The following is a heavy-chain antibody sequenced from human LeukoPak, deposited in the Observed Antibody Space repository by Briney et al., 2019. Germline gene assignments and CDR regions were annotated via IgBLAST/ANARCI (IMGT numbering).Heavy chain of an antibody. CDR2: ISYDGRNK. V-gene: IGHV3-30*18. CDR1: GFTFSGYG. Sequence: GGSLRLSCAASGFTFSGYGMHCGRQAPGKGLEWVAAISYDGRNKEYVDSVKGRFTISRDNSKNTLYLQMNSLRAEDTAVYNCAKDRGYSHGFDYWGQGTLVTVSS. D-gene: IGHD5-18*01. J-gene: IGHJ4*02. CDR3: AKDRGYSHGFDY.